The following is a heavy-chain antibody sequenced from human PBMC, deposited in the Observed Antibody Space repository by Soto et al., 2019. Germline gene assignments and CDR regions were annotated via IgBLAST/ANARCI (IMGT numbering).Heavy chain of an antibody. D-gene: IGHD6-6*01. J-gene: IGHJ4*02. CDR3: ARETIRQLVQTDQYYFDY. CDR1: GFTFSSYG. CDR2: IWYDGSNK. Sequence: GGSLRLSCAASGFTFSSYGMHWVRQAPGKGLEWVAVIWYDGSNKYYADSVKGRFTISRDNSKNTLYLQMNSLRAEDTAVYYCARETIRQLVQTDQYYFDYWGQGTLVTVSS. V-gene: IGHV3-33*01.